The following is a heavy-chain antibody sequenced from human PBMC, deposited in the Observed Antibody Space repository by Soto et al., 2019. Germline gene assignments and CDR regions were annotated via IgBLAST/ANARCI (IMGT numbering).Heavy chain of an antibody. Sequence: GGSLRVSCAASGFTFSSYGRNWVRQDPGKGLEWVSYISSSSSTIYYADSVKGRFTISRDNAKNSLYLQMNSLRDEDTAVYYCARPEYSSSSYGMDVRGQGTTVTVSS. CDR1: GFTFSSYG. D-gene: IGHD6-6*01. CDR3: ARPEYSSSSYGMDV. J-gene: IGHJ6*02. CDR2: ISSSSSTI. V-gene: IGHV3-48*02.